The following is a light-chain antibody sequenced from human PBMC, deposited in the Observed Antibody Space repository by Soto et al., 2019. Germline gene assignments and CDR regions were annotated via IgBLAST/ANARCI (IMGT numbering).Light chain of an antibody. J-gene: IGLJ3*02. CDR3: FSYTSSTTLYVV. CDR2: EVS. V-gene: IGLV2-14*01. Sequence: QSALTQPASVSGSPGQSITISCTGTSSDVGGYNYVSWYQQHPGKAPKLMIYEVSNRPSGVSNRFSGSKSGNSASLTISGLQAEDEATYYCFSYTSSTTLYVVFGGGTKLTVL. CDR1: SSDVGGYNY.